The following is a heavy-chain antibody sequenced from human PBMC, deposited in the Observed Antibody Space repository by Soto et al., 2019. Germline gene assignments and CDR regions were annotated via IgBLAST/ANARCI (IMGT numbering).Heavy chain of an antibody. V-gene: IGHV4-59*01. D-gene: IGHD4-4*01. CDR1: GGSISSYY. J-gene: IGHJ6*04. CDR3: ARGRLQIVNAHYYYYYGMDV. Sequence: QVQLQESGPGLVKPSETLSLTCTVSGGSISSYYWSWIRQPPGKGLEWIGYIYYSGSTNYNPSLKGRVTISVDTSKNQFSLKLSSVTAADTAVYYCARGRLQIVNAHYYYYYGMDVWGEGTTVTVSS. CDR2: IYYSGST.